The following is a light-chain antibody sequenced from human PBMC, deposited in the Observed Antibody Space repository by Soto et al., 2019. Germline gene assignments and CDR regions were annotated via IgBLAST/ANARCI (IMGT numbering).Light chain of an antibody. CDR3: LQNYNHPIT. CDR1: QGISTD. J-gene: IGKJ5*01. Sequence: AVPLTQSPSSLSASVGDSVTITCRASQGISTDLGWYQQRPGTAPKLLIYAASNLQSGVPSRFSGSGFGTDFSLTISSLQPEDFATYFCLQNYNHPITFGQGTRLEI. V-gene: IGKV1-6*02. CDR2: AAS.